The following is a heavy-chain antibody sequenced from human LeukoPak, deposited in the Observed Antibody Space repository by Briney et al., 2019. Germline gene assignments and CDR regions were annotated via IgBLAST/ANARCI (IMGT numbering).Heavy chain of an antibody. Sequence: GESLKISCKASGYSFSNYWIGWVRQVPGKGLEWMGIVYPRDSDTRYSPSFQGQVTISADKSTSTAYLQWSSLEASDTAVYYCARADNSGYVYFDYWGQGTLVTVSS. J-gene: IGHJ4*02. CDR2: VYPRDSDT. CDR1: GYSFSNYW. D-gene: IGHD3-22*01. V-gene: IGHV5-51*01. CDR3: ARADNSGYVYFDY.